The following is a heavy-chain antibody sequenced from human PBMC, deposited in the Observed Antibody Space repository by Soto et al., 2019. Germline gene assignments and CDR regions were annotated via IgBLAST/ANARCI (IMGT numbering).Heavy chain of an antibody. J-gene: IGHJ4*02. CDR1: GFTVSSNY. D-gene: IGHD6-13*01. CDR2: IYSGGST. CDR3: ASPSPYSSSWYYFEF. V-gene: IGHV3-66*01. Sequence: EVQLVESGGGLVQPGGSLRLSCAASGFTVSSNYMSWVRQAPGKGLEWVSVIYSGGSTYYAASVKGRFTISRDNSKNTLYLQMNSVRAEDRAVYYCASPSPYSSSWYYFEFWGQGTLVTVS.